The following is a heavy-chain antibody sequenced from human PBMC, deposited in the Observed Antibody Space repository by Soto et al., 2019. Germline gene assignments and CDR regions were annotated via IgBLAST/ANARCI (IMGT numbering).Heavy chain of an antibody. CDR2: ISWNSGSI. V-gene: IGHV3-9*01. J-gene: IGHJ4*02. D-gene: IGHD3-9*01. CDR3: AKVRGRYFDWFPFDY. CDR1: GFTFDDYA. Sequence: GGSLRLSCAASGFTFDDYAMHWVRQAPGKGLEWVSGISWNSGSIGYADSVKGRFTISRDNAKNSLYLQMNSLRAEDTALYYCAKVRGRYFDWFPFDYWGQGTLVTVSS.